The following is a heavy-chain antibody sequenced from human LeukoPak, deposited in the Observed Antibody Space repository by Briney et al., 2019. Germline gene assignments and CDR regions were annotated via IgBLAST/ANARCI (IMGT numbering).Heavy chain of an antibody. J-gene: IGHJ4*02. CDR3: AREGGAYCSSTSCYGPVDY. CDR1: GFTFSSYG. CDR2: IWYDGSNK. V-gene: IGHV3-33*01. Sequence: QPGRSLRLSCAASGFTFSSYGMHWVRQAPGKGLEWVAVIWYDGSNKYYADSVKGRFTISRDNSKNTLYLQMNSLRAEDTAVYYCAREGGAYCSSTSCYGPVDYWGQGTLVTVSS. D-gene: IGHD2-2*01.